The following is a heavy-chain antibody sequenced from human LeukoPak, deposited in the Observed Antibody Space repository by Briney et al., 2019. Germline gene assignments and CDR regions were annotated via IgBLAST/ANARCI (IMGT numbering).Heavy chain of an antibody. Sequence: GGSLRLSCAASEFTFSNYAMNWVRQAPGKGLEWDSGISGGGGSTYYADSVKGRFTISRDNSKNTLYLQMDSLRAEDTALYYCAKGSGINHYHWIDPWGQGTLVTVSS. V-gene: IGHV3-23*01. CDR2: ISGGGGST. CDR1: EFTFSNYA. J-gene: IGHJ5*02. CDR3: AKGSGINHYHWIDP. D-gene: IGHD1-14*01.